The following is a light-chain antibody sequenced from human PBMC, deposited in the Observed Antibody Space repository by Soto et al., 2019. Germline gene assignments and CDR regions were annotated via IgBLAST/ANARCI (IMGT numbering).Light chain of an antibody. V-gene: IGKV1-39*01. J-gene: IGKJ3*01. CDR2: AAS. Sequence: DIQMTQSPSSLSASVGDRVNITCRASQSISSYLNWYQQKPGKAPKLLIYAASSLQSGVPSRFSGSGSGTDFTLTISSLQPEDFATYYCQQSYSTPPVTFGPVTKVDIK. CDR3: QQSYSTPPVT. CDR1: QSISSY.